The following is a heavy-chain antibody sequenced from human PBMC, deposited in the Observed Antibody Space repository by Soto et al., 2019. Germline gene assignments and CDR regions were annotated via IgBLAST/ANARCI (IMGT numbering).Heavy chain of an antibody. Sequence: QAQLVESGGGLVRPGGSVRLSCSASGFTFSDHYMSWIRQAPGKGLEWVSYTSTSGSTRYYADSVKDRFTISRDNAKNSLYLQMNRLRAEDTAVYYCARGLLVYYYDSSEYPFDYWGQGTLVTVSS. CDR1: GFTFSDHY. J-gene: IGHJ4*02. V-gene: IGHV3-11*01. D-gene: IGHD3-22*01. CDR2: TSTSGSTR. CDR3: ARGLLVYYYDSSEYPFDY.